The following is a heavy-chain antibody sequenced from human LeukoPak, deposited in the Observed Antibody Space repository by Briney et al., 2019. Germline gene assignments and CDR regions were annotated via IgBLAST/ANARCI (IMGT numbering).Heavy chain of an antibody. CDR2: IYYSGST. J-gene: IGHJ4*02. D-gene: IGHD4-23*01. Sequence: SETLSLTCTVSGASISSYHWSWIRQSAGKGLEWIGYIYYSGSTNYNPSLKSRVTISVDTSKNQFSLKLSSVTAADTAVYYCAGAEMTTSKLRAYYFDYWGQGTLVTVSS. V-gene: IGHV4-59*01. CDR3: AGAEMTTSKLRAYYFDY. CDR1: GASISSYH.